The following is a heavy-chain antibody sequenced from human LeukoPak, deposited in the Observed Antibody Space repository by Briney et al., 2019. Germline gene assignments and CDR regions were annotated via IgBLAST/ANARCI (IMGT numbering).Heavy chain of an antibody. CDR2: INPNSGGT. D-gene: IGHD3-16*01. V-gene: IGHV1-2*02. J-gene: IGHJ4*02. CDR3: ARPGLRVSGSFNF. CDR1: GYTFTECN. Sequence: ASVKVSCKASGYTFTECNIHWVRRAPGQGLEWMGWINPNSGGTNYAQKFQGRVTMTRDTSINTAYMEVSRLSSDDTAVYYCARPGLRVSGSFNFWGQGTLVTVSS.